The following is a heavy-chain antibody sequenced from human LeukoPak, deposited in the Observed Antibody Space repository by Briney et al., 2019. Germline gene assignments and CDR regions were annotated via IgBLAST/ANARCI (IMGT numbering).Heavy chain of an antibody. J-gene: IGHJ3*02. Sequence: VASVKVSCKASGYTFTSYDIHWVRQVTGQGLEWMGWMNPNSGNTGYAQKFQGRVTMTRNTSISTAYMELSSLRSEDTAVYYCARYSVLRYFDDDAFDIWGQGTMVTVSS. CDR3: ARYSVLRYFDDDAFDI. D-gene: IGHD3-9*01. CDR2: MNPNSGNT. V-gene: IGHV1-8*01. CDR1: GYTFTSYD.